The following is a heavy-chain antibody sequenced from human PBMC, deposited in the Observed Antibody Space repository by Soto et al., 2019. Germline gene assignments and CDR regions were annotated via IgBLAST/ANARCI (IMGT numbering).Heavy chain of an antibody. CDR3: AKARDLYYGGNSHPFDY. J-gene: IGHJ4*02. D-gene: IGHD4-17*01. CDR2: VSGTGANT. CDR1: GLGFSVYA. Sequence: EVQLLESGGGLAQPGGSLRLSCAASGLGFSVYAMTWVRQAPGMGLEWVSTVSGTGANTYYADSVKGRFTISRDNSKNTFYLQMNSLRADDTAVYYCAKARDLYYGGNSHPFDYWGQGTLVTVSS. V-gene: IGHV3-23*01.